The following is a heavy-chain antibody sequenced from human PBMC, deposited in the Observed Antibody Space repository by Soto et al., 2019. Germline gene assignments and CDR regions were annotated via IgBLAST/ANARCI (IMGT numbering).Heavy chain of an antibody. Sequence: LRLSCAASGFSFSTYSIHWVRQAPGKGLEWVAVISSDGSNKYYADSVKGRFTISRDNSXXXXXXQXSXLKXXXTALYYCARARSTRVLHYFDYWGQGTLVTVSS. CDR2: ISSDGSNK. CDR1: GFSFSTYS. V-gene: IGHV3-30-3*01. J-gene: IGHJ4*02. CDR3: ARARSTRVLHYFDY. D-gene: IGHD2-2*01.